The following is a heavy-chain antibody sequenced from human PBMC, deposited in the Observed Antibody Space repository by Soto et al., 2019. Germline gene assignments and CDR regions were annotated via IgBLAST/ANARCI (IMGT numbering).Heavy chain of an antibody. CDR2: IRSKAYGGTT. J-gene: IGHJ6*02. D-gene: IGHD3-3*01. CDR3: TRDMDSYYDFWSGPLNYYYYGMDV. Sequence: GGSLRLSCTASGVTFGDYAMSWFRQAPGKGLEWVGFIRSKAYGGTTEYAASVKGRFTISRDDSKSIAYLQMNSLKTEDTAVYYCTRDMDSYYDFWSGPLNYYYYGMDVWGQGTTVTVSS. CDR1: GVTFGDYA. V-gene: IGHV3-49*03.